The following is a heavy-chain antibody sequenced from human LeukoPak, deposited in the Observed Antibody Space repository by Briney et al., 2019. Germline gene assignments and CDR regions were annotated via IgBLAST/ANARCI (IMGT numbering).Heavy chain of an antibody. CDR2: IYDSGST. V-gene: IGHV4-39*01. CDR3: ARGYCSSTSCWDTGYYYYGMDV. Sequence: SETLSLTCTVSGGSIRSSYYYWGWIRQPPGKGLEWIGSIYDSGSTYYNPSLKSRVTISVDTSKNQFSLKLSSVTAADTAVYYCARGYCSSTSCWDTGYYYYGMDVWGQGTTVTVSS. D-gene: IGHD2-2*01. J-gene: IGHJ6*02. CDR1: GGSIRSSYYY.